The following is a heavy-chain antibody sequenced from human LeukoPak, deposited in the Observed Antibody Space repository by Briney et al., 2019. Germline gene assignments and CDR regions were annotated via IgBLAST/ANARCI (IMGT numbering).Heavy chain of an antibody. Sequence: GRSLRLSCAASGFTFSSYAMHWVRQAPGKGLEWVAVILYDGSNKYYANSVKGRFTISRDNSKNTLYLQMNSLRAEDTAVYYCARDLGTHVSSTSCPRGAFDYWGQGTLVTVSS. CDR1: GFTFSSYA. CDR2: ILYDGSNK. D-gene: IGHD2-2*01. CDR3: ARDLGTHVSSTSCPRGAFDY. V-gene: IGHV3-30*04. J-gene: IGHJ4*02.